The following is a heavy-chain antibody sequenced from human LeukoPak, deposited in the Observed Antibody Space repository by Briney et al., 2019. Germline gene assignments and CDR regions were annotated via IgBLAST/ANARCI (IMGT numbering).Heavy chain of an antibody. J-gene: IGHJ4*02. CDR3: AKGHTYGMI. CDR1: GFTFSDYY. Sequence: GGSLRFSCTASGFTFSDYYMSWIRQTPGKGPEWVSYISQSGTTMDYADSVKGRFTISRDNARDSLYLQMNSLGAEDTAVYYCAKGHTYGMIWGQGTLVTVSS. V-gene: IGHV3-11*01. CDR2: ISQSGTTM. D-gene: IGHD5-18*01.